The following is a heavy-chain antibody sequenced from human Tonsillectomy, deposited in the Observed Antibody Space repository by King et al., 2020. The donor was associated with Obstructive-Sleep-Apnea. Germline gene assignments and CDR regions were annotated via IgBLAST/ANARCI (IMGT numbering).Heavy chain of an antibody. CDR2: ISSSSGTI. V-gene: IGHV3-48*04. CDR1: GFTFSRHN. CDR3: AGDDTAGNAFDI. D-gene: IGHD5-18*01. J-gene: IGHJ3*02. Sequence: VQLVESGGDLVQPGGSLRLSCAASGFTFSRHNMNWVRQAPGKGLEWVSYISSSSGTIYYADSAKGRFTISRDNAKNALYLQMNSLRVEDTAEYYCAGDDTAGNAFDIWGRGTMVTVSS.